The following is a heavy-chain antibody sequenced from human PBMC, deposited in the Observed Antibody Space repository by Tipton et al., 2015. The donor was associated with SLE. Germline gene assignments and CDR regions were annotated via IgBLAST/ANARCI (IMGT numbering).Heavy chain of an antibody. CDR2: VNHSGST. D-gene: IGHD2-2*01. V-gene: IGHV4-34*01. CDR3: ARGRYCSGTSCSYYFDY. J-gene: IGHJ4*02. Sequence: LRLSCAVYGGSFSGYYWSWIRQPPGKGLEWIGEVNHSGSTNYNPSLKSRVTISIDTSKNQFSLKVSSVTAADTAVYYCARGRYCSGTSCSYYFDYWGQGTLVTVSS. CDR1: GGSFSGYY.